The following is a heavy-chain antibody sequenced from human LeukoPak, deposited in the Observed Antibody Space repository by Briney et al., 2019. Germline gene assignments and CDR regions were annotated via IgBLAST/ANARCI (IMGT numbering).Heavy chain of an antibody. CDR2: FSGSGGST. V-gene: IGHV3-23*01. CDR3: AKATEGVVVAADFDY. Sequence: GGSLRLSCAASGFSFSSYGMSGVRQARGTGLEWVSAFSGSGGSTYYADSVKGRSTISRDNSKNTLYLQMNSLSAEDTAVYYCAKATEGVVVAADFDYWGQGTLVTVSS. J-gene: IGHJ4*02. CDR1: GFSFSSYG. D-gene: IGHD2-15*01.